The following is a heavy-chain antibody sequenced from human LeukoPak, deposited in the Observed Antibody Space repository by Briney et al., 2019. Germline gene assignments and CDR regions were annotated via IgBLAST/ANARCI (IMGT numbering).Heavy chain of an antibody. CDR1: GYTFTGYY. V-gene: IGHV1-2*02. Sequence: GASVKVSCKASGYTFTGYYMHWVRQAPGQGLEWMGWINPNSGGTNYAQKFQGRVTMTRDTSISTAYMEPSRLRSDDTAVYYCARVDSSGWYYFDYWGQGTLVTVS. D-gene: IGHD6-19*01. CDR3: ARVDSSGWYYFDY. CDR2: INPNSGGT. J-gene: IGHJ4*02.